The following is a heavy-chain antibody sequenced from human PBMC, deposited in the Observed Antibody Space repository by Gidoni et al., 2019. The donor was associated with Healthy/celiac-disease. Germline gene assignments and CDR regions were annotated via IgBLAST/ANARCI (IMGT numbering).Heavy chain of an antibody. D-gene: IGHD2-2*01. Sequence: EVQLVESGGGLVQPGGSLKLSCAASGFTFSGSAMHWVRQASGKGLEWVGRIRSKANSYATAYAASVKGRFTISRDDSKNTAYLQMNSLKTEDTAVYYCTSRFGDLGDPDCSSTSCSGYWGQGTLVTVSS. CDR2: IRSKANSYAT. J-gene: IGHJ4*02. CDR1: GFTFSGSA. CDR3: TSRFGDLGDPDCSSTSCSGY. V-gene: IGHV3-73*01.